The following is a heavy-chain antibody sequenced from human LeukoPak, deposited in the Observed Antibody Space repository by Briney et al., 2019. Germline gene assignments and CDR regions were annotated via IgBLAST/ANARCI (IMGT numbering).Heavy chain of an antibody. CDR2: IYYSGST. Sequence: SETLSLTCTVSGGSVSSGSYYWSWIRQPPGKGLEWIGYIYYSGSTNYNPSLKSRVTISVDTSKNQFSLKLSSVTAADTAVYYCARTYGSSLFDYWGQGTLVTVSS. D-gene: IGHD6-13*01. CDR1: GGSVSSGSYY. J-gene: IGHJ4*02. CDR3: ARTYGSSLFDY. V-gene: IGHV4-61*01.